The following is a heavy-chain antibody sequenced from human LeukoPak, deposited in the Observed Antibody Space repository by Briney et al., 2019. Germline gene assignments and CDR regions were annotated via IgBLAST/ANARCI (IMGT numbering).Heavy chain of an antibody. Sequence: GASVKVSCKTSGYTFTSYAMHWVRQAPGQGLAWLGWINTNTGNPTYAQGFTGRFVFSVDTSVNTAYLQISSLKADDTAIYFCARSPFWYGTSWAFDYWGQGTLVTVSS. V-gene: IGHV7-4-1*02. CDR3: ARSPFWYGTSWAFDY. J-gene: IGHJ4*02. CDR2: INTNTGNP. D-gene: IGHD6-13*01. CDR1: GYTFTSYA.